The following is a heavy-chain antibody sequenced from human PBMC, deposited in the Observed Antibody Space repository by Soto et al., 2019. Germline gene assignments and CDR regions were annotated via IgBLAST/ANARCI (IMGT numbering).Heavy chain of an antibody. V-gene: IGHV4-61*01. J-gene: IGHJ6*02. CDR2: IFFTGAT. D-gene: IGHD2-2*01. CDR1: GDSVTFGHHY. CDR3: AIARSDSGRSSLGLILGG. Sequence: SETLSLTCLVSGDSVTFGHHYWSWIRQPPGKELEWIGHIFFTGATNYSPSLKSRVTMSVDSSKSQFSLNLTSVAAADSAIYYRAIARSDSGRSSLGLILGGGGQVTTVTVAS.